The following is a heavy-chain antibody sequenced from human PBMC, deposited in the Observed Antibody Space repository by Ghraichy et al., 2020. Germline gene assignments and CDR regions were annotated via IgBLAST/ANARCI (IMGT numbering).Heavy chain of an antibody. J-gene: IGHJ4*02. Sequence: GESLNISCSVSGFTFSSYAMHWVRQAPGKGLEYVSSISNNGGSTYYADSVKGRFTISRDNSKNTLYLQMSSLRAEDTAVYYCVKDLHGDYGGCDYWGQGTLVTVSA. CDR2: ISNNGGST. CDR3: VKDLHGDYGGCDY. CDR1: GFTFSSYA. D-gene: IGHD4-17*01. V-gene: IGHV3-64D*06.